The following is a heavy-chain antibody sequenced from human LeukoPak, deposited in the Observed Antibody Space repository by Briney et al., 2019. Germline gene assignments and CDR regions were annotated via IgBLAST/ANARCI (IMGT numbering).Heavy chain of an antibody. D-gene: IGHD6-19*01. V-gene: IGHV4-59*08. CDR2: VLYSGNT. CDR3: ARVYSSGWYYFDY. J-gene: IGHJ4*02. Sequence: PSETLSLTCTVSGGSISSYYWTWIRRPPGKGLEWLGYVLYSGNTNYNPSLTSRVTISVDTSKNQFSLKLSSVTAADTAVYYCARVYSSGWYYFDYWGQGTLVTVSS. CDR1: GGSISSYY.